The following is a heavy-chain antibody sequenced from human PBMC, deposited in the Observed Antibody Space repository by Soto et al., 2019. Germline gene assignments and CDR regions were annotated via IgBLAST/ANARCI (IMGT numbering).Heavy chain of an antibody. CDR3: AKMQGWFGELCSSYGMDV. Sequence: QVQLVESGGGVVQPGRSLRLSWAASGFTFSSYGMHWVRQAPGKGLAWVAGISYDGRNKYYGDSVKGRFTISRDNSKKTLYQQMNRLRAEDTAVYYCAKMQGWFGELCSSYGMDVWGQGTTVTVSS. D-gene: IGHD3-10*01. CDR1: GFTFSSYG. CDR2: ISYDGRNK. J-gene: IGHJ6*02. V-gene: IGHV3-30*18.